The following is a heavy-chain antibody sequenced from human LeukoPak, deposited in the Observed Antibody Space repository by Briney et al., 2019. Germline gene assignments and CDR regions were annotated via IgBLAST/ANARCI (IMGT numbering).Heavy chain of an antibody. CDR1: GFTFSNAW. CDR2: IKSKTDGGTT. Sequence: AGGSLRLSCAASGFTFSNAWMSWVRQAPGKGLEWVGRIKSKTDGGTTDYAAPVKGRFTISRDDSKNTLYLQMNSLKTEDTAVYYCTKGGGYTSSPSIDYGGQEPLAPAPS. D-gene: IGHD6-13*01. CDR3: TKGGGYTSSPSIDY. V-gene: IGHV3-15*01. J-gene: IGHJ4*02.